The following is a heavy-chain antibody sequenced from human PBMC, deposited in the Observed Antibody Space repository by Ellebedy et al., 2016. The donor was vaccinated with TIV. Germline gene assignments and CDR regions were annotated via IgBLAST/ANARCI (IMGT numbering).Heavy chain of an antibody. V-gene: IGHV3-7*03. CDR1: GFTFSGST. D-gene: IGHD3-10*01. CDR2: INPDGSAE. CDR3: VTWDQDYGR. Sequence: PGGSLRLSCAASGFTFSGSTIHWVRQAPGKGLEWVAHINPDGSAEYYVDSVKGRFSISRDNAKRSLFLQMNSLRVDDTAVYYCVTWDQDYGRWGQGSLVTISS. J-gene: IGHJ4*02.